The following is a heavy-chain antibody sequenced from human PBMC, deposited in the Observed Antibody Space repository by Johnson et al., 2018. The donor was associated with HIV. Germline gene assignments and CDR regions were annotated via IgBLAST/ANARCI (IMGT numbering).Heavy chain of an antibody. Sequence: VQLVESGGGLVQPGRSLRLSCAASGFTFDDYAMHWVRQAPGKGLEWVSGISWNSGSIGYADSVKGRFTISRDNAKNSLYLQMNSLRAEDTALYYCAKSRGELDDAFESWGQGTMVTVSS. D-gene: IGHD1-26*01. J-gene: IGHJ3*02. V-gene: IGHV3-9*01. CDR3: AKSRGELDDAFES. CDR2: ISWNSGSI. CDR1: GFTFDDYA.